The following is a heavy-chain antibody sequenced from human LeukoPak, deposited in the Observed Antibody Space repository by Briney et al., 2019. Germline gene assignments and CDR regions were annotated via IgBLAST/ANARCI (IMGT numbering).Heavy chain of an antibody. CDR1: GFTFGDYY. D-gene: IGHD3-22*01. Sequence: GGSLRLSCAASGFTFGDYYMTWIRQAPGKGLEWVSYISSSGSIIYYADSVKGRFIISRDNAKNSLYLQMNSLRAEDTAVYFCARVGYDSSGRFDYWGQGTLVTVSS. J-gene: IGHJ4*02. CDR2: ISSSGSII. CDR3: ARVGYDSSGRFDY. V-gene: IGHV3-11*04.